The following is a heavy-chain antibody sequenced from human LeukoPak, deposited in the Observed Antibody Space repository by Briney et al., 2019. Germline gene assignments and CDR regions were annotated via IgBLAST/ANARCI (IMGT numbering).Heavy chain of an antibody. V-gene: IGHV4-61*02. CDR1: GGSISSGSYY. D-gene: IGHD3-22*01. CDR3: ARSTMIEENWFDP. CDR2: IYTSGST. Sequence: SQTLSLTCTVSGGSISSGSYYWSWIRQPAGQGLEWIGRIYTSGSTNYNPSLKSRVTISVDTSKNQFSLKLSSVTAADTAVYYCARSTMIEENWFDPWGQGTLVTVSS. J-gene: IGHJ5*02.